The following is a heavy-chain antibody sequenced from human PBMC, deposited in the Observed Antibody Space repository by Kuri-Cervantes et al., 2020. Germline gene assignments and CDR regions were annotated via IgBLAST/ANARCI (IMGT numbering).Heavy chain of an antibody. CDR1: EYSFTSYW. D-gene: IGHD1-26*01. Sequence: KVSCKGSEYSFTSYWIGWVRQMPGKGLEWMGIIYPGDSDTRYSPSFQGQVTISADKSISTAYLQWSSLKASDTAMYYCTTPGILGATDTFDIWGQGTMVTVSS. V-gene: IGHV5-51*01. J-gene: IGHJ3*02. CDR2: IYPGDSDT. CDR3: TTPGILGATDTFDI.